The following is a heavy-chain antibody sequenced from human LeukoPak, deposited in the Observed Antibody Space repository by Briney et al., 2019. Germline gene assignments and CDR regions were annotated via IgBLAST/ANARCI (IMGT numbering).Heavy chain of an antibody. CDR1: GFTFGSYT. J-gene: IGHJ4*02. CDR3: AREGYASSWFPFDY. Sequence: GGSLRLSCAASGFTFGSYTMNWVRQAPGKGLEWVSSISTSISYIYYADSVMGRFTISRDNAKNSLYLQMNSLRAEDTAVYYCAREGYASSWFPFDYWGQGTLVTVSS. V-gene: IGHV3-21*01. CDR2: ISTSISYI. D-gene: IGHD6-13*01.